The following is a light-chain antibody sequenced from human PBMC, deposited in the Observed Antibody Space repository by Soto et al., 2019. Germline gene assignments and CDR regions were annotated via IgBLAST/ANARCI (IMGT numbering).Light chain of an antibody. V-gene: IGKV3-15*01. CDR2: GAS. Sequence: ELVMTQSPATLSVSPGERATLSCRASQSVSSDLAWYQQKPGQAPRLLMYGASARAAGIPARFSGSWSGTESTLTINSLQSEDSAVYYCQHYQNWHTFGGGTKVEIK. CDR3: QHYQNWHT. J-gene: IGKJ4*02. CDR1: QSVSSD.